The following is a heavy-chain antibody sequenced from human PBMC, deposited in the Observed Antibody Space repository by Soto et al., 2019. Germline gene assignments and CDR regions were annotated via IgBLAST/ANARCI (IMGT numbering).Heavy chain of an antibody. Sequence: QVQLVQSGAEVKKPGSSVKVSCKASGDTFNFYTINWVRQAPGLGLEWMGRFNPILSFSNSALKFQGRVTXTXDXSTSTAYMVLSRLRCEDTAIDYCATSFGSGSRAFDYWGQGALVTVSS. CDR1: GDTFNFYT. CDR3: ATSFGSGSRAFDY. D-gene: IGHD3-10*01. V-gene: IGHV1-69*02. CDR2: FNPILSFS. J-gene: IGHJ4*02.